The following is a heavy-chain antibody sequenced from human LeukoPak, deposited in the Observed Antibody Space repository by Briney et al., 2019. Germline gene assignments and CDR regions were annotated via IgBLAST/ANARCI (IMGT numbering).Heavy chain of an antibody. J-gene: IGHJ6*02. D-gene: IGHD2-2*01. CDR3: ADQSTSFGGMDV. V-gene: IGHV1-18*01. CDR2: ISAYNGNT. Sequence: ASVKVSCKASGYTFTSCGISWVRQAPGQGLEWMGWISAYNGNTNYAQKLQGRVTMTTDTSTSTAYMELRSLRSDDTAVYYCADQSTSFGGMDVWGQGTTVTVSS. CDR1: GYTFTSCG.